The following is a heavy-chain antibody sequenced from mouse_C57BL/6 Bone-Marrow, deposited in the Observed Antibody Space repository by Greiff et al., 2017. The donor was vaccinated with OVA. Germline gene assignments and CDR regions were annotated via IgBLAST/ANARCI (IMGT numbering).Heavy chain of an antibody. V-gene: IGHV1-9*01. D-gene: IGHD1-1*01. CDR3: ASYGEAWFAY. CDR1: GYTFTGYW. J-gene: IGHJ3*01. Sequence: QVQLKESGAELMKPGASVKLSCKATGYTFTGYWIEWVKQRPGHGLEWIGEILPGSGSTNYNEKFKGKATFTADTSSNTAYMQLSSLTTEDSAIYYCASYGEAWFAYWGQGTLVTVSA. CDR2: ILPGSGST.